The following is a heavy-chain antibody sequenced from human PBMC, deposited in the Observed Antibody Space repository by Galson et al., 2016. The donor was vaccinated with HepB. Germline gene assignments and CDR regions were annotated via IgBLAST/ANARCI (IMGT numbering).Heavy chain of an antibody. V-gene: IGHV3-21*01. Sequence: SLRLSCAASGFTLHTYTMNWVRQAPGRGLEWVSSISSGSSYIYYADSVKGRFTISRDNAKNSLYLQMNSLRAEDTAVYYCARLVTSSSWYGWFDPWGQGTLVTVSS. CDR1: GFTLHTYT. CDR2: ISSGSSYI. D-gene: IGHD6-13*01. J-gene: IGHJ5*02. CDR3: ARLVTSSSWYGWFDP.